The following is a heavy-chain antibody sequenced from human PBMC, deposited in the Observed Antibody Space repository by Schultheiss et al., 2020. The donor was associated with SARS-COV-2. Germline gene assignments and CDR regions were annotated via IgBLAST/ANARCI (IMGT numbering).Heavy chain of an antibody. V-gene: IGHV6-1*01. CDR2: TYYRSKWYN. Sequence: SQTLSLTCAISGDSVSSNSAAWSWIRQSPSRGLEWLGRTYYRSKWYNDYAVSVKSRITINPDTSKNQFSLQLNSVTPEDTAVYYCARGSGGYCSSTSCYSFDYWGQGTLVTVSS. CDR1: GDSVSSNSAA. D-gene: IGHD2-2*01. J-gene: IGHJ4*02. CDR3: ARGSGGYCSSTSCYSFDY.